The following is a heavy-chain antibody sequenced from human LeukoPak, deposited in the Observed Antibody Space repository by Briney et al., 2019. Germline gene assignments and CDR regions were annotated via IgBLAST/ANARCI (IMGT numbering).Heavy chain of an antibody. V-gene: IGHV3-48*03. D-gene: IGHD6-19*01. J-gene: IGHJ5*02. CDR2: ISVGGSDE. CDR3: ARDVGFNNGWPA. CDR1: GFSFKTYE. Sequence: GGSLRLSCVASGFSFKTYEMNWVRQAPGKGLEWISYISVGGSDEDYADSVKGRFSISRDNAKNSLFLQMNSLRVEDTAVYYSARDVGFNNGWPAWGQGTLVTVSS.